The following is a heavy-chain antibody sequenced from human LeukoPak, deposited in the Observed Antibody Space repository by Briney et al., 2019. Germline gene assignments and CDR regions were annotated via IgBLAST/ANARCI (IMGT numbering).Heavy chain of an antibody. D-gene: IGHD3-3*01. CDR1: GGTFSSYA. CDR2: IIPIFGTA. J-gene: IGHJ4*02. V-gene: IGHV1-69*05. CDR3: ARATHLPSFGVVTLDY. Sequence: SVKVSCKASGGTFSSYAISWVRQAPGQGLEWMGGIIPIFGTANYAQKFQGRVTITTDESTSTAYMELSSLRSEDTAVYYCARATHLPSFGVVTLDYWGQGTLVTVSS.